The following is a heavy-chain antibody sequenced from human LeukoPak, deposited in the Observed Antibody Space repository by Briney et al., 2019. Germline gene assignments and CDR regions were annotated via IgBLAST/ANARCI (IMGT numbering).Heavy chain of an antibody. Sequence: GGSLRLSCAAPGFTFSTYGMDWVRQAPGKGLEWVAVIGADGSTTYYAESVKGRFTISRDNSKSTLFLQMNSLRAEDTAVYYCARPRLFKGVFDDWGQGTMVTVSS. J-gene: IGHJ3*01. V-gene: IGHV3-33*01. CDR3: ARPRLFKGVFDD. CDR1: GFTFSTYG. D-gene: IGHD2-8*01. CDR2: IGADGSTT.